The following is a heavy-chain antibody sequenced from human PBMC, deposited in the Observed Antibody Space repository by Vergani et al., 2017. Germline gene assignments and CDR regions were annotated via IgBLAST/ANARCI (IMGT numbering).Heavy chain of an antibody. CDR2: IYYSGST. CDR3: VRVDLHPYYYYDYMYG. CDR1: GGSIGSGGYY. Sequence: VQLQESGPGLVKPSQTLSLTCTVSGGSIGSGGYYWSWIRQHPGKGLEWIGYIYYSGSTYYNPSLKSRVTISVDTSKNQFSLKLSSVTAADTAVYYCVRVDLHPYYYYDYMYGWGKGTTVSVYS. J-gene: IGHJ6*03. V-gene: IGHV4-31*03. D-gene: IGHD3/OR15-3a*01.